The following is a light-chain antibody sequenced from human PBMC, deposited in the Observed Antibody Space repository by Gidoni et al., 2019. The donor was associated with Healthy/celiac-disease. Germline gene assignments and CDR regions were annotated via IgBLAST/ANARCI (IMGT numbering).Light chain of an antibody. CDR1: QSVSSSY. CDR3: QQYGSSLFT. CDR2: GAS. V-gene: IGKV3-20*01. J-gene: IGKJ3*01. Sequence: EIVLTQSSGTLSLSPGERATLYCRASQSVSSSYLAWYQQKPGQAPRLLIYGASSRATGIPDRFSGSGSGTDFTLTISRLEPEDFAVYYCQQYGSSLFTFGPGTKVDIK.